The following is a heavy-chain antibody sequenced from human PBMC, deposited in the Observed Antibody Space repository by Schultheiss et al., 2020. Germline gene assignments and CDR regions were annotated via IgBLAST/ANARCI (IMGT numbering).Heavy chain of an antibody. J-gene: IGHJ6*03. CDR2: INDSGKT. Sequence: SETLSLTCTVSGGSISSYYWSWIRQPPGKGPEWIGEINDSGKTNYKPSLKSRVVLSLDTSRNQISLRLKSVTAADTAVYYCARNADFCMDVWGRGTTVTVSS. V-gene: IGHV4-4*08. CDR1: GGSISSYY. CDR3: ARNADFCMDV.